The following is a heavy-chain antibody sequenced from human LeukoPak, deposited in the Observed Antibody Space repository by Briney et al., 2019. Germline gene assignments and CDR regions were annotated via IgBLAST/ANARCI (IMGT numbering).Heavy chain of an antibody. D-gene: IGHD1-26*01. CDR3: AKDAGRVYYYYGMDV. V-gene: IGHV3-30*18. J-gene: IGHJ6*02. Sequence: GGSLRLSCAASGFTFSSYGMHWVRQAPGKGLEWVAVISYDGSNKYYADSVKGRFTISRDNSKNTLYLQMNSLRAEDTAVYYCAKDAGRVYYYYGMDVWGQGTTVTVSS. CDR2: ISYDGSNK. CDR1: GFTFSSYG.